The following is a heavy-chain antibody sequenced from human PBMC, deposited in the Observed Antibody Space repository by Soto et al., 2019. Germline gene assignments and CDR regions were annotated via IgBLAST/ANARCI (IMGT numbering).Heavy chain of an antibody. D-gene: IGHD3-10*01. CDR1: GFTFGDYA. CDR3: TRDQPITP. Sequence: GGSLRLSCTASGFTFGDYAMSWVRQAPGKGLEWVGFIRSKGSGGTSEYAASVKGRFTFSRDDSKSIAYLQMNSLKIEDTAVYYCTRDQPITPWGQGTMVTVS. CDR2: IRSKGSGGTS. V-gene: IGHV3-49*04. J-gene: IGHJ3*01.